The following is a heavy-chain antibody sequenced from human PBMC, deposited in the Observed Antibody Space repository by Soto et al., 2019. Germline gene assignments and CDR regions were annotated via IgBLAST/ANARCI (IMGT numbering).Heavy chain of an antibody. CDR3: ARAVRGYRGYEPKHYYYYGMDV. CDR1: GGTFSSYA. Sequence: ASVKVSCKASGGTFSSYAISWVRQAPGQGLEWMGGIIPIFGTANYAQKFQGRVTITADESTSTAYMELSSLRSEDTAVYYCARAVRGYRGYEPKHYYYYGMDVWGQGTTVTVSS. V-gene: IGHV1-69*13. D-gene: IGHD5-12*01. J-gene: IGHJ6*02. CDR2: IIPIFGTA.